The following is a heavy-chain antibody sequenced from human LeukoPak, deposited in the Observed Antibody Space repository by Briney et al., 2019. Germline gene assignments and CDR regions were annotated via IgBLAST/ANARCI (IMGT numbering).Heavy chain of an antibody. CDR3: ARDDRYSGSHFDY. D-gene: IGHD1-26*01. CDR2: INSSSSTI. CDR1: GFTFSSYS. Sequence: PGGTLRLSCAASGFTFSSYSMNWICQAPGEGLERVSYINSSSSTIYYAYYVKGRFTISRDNAKNSLYLQMNSLRDEDTAVYYCARDDRYSGSHFDYWGQGTLVTVSS. V-gene: IGHV3-48*02. J-gene: IGHJ4*02.